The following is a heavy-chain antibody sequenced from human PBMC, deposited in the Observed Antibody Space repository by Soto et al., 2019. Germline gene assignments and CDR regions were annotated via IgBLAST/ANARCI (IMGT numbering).Heavy chain of an antibody. D-gene: IGHD6-19*01. CDR2: INPKSGDT. CDR3: ARDLAGNDYFDY. CDR1: EYILTGYY. V-gene: IGHV1-2*02. J-gene: IGHJ4*02. Sequence: ASVKVSCKASEYILTGYYMNWVRQAPGQGLEWMGWINPKSGDTRYAQKFQGRVTMTRDTSISTAYMELSRLRSDDTAVYYCARDLAGNDYFDYWGQGTMVTVSS.